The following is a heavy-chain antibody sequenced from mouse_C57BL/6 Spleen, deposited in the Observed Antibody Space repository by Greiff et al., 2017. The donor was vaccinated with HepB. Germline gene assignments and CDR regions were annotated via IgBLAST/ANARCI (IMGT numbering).Heavy chain of an antibody. CDR3: ARDSSGRDWFAY. Sequence: QVQLQQSGPELVKPGASVKISCKASGYAFSSSWMNWVKQRPGKGLEWIGRIYPGDGDTNYNGKFKGKATLTADKSSSTAYMQLSSLTSEDSAVYFCARDSSGRDWFAYWGQGTLVTVSA. D-gene: IGHD3-2*02. CDR1: GYAFSSSW. V-gene: IGHV1-82*01. CDR2: IYPGDGDT. J-gene: IGHJ3*01.